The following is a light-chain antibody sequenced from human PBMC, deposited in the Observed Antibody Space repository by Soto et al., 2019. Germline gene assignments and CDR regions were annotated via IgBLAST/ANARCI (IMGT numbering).Light chain of an antibody. Sequence: DIQMSQSPSSLSASVGDRVTITCQANQDISNYLNWYQHKPGKPPKLLIYDASNLETGVPSRFSGSKSGTAFTFTITSLQPEDIATYYCQQYDNLPFSFGGGTKVESK. CDR1: QDISNY. J-gene: IGKJ4*01. CDR2: DAS. CDR3: QQYDNLPFS. V-gene: IGKV1-33*01.